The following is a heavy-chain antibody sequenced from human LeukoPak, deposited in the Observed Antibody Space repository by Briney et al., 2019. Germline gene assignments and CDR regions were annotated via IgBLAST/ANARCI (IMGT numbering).Heavy chain of an antibody. J-gene: IGHJ3*02. D-gene: IGHD2-15*01. CDR2: IIPIFGTA. Sequence: SVKVSCKASCGTFSSYAISWVLRAPGRGLEWMGGIIPIFGTANYAQKLQGRVTITADKSTSTAYMELSSLRSEDTAVYYCAREDPIVVVVAATLSAFDIWGQGTMVTVSS. CDR3: AREDPIVVVVAATLSAFDI. CDR1: CGTFSSYA. V-gene: IGHV1-69*06.